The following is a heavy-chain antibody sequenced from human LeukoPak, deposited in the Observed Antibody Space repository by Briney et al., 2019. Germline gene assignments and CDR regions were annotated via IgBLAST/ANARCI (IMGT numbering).Heavy chain of an antibody. CDR1: GFTFSSYA. D-gene: IGHD6-13*01. V-gene: IGHV3-23*01. CDR2: ISGIGGST. J-gene: IGHJ4*02. CDR3: TKEKTSSWNPRPFDY. Sequence: PGASLRLSCAASGFTFSSYAMSWVRQAPGKGLEWVSAISGIGGSTYYADSVKGRFTISRDNSKNTLYLQMNSLRAEDTAVYYCTKEKTSSWNPRPFDYWGQGTLVTVSS.